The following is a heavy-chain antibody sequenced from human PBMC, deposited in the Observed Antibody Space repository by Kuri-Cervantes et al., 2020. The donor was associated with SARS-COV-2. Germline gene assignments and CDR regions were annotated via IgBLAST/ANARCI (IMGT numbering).Heavy chain of an antibody. J-gene: IGHJ3*02. CDR1: GGSINTDS. Sequence: ESLKISCIVSGGSINTDSWAWIRQPPGKGLEWIGYIYYSGSTNYNPSLKSRVTISVDTSKNQFSLKLSSVTAADTAVYYCARSSGWAAAFDIWGQGTMVTVSS. V-gene: IGHV4-59*01. D-gene: IGHD6-19*01. CDR3: ARSSGWAAAFDI. CDR2: IYYSGST.